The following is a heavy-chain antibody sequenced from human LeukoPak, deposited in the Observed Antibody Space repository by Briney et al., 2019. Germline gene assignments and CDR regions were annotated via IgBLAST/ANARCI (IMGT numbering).Heavy chain of an antibody. J-gene: IGHJ5*02. D-gene: IGHD3-10*01. CDR2: ISAYNGNT. V-gene: IGHV1-18*04. CDR3: ARVFADYCSGSYSWFDP. Sequence: ASVKVSCKASGYTFTSYGISWVRQAPGQGLEWMGWISAYNGNTNYAQKLQGRVTMTTDTSTSTAYMELRSLRSDDTAVYYCARVFADYCSGSYSWFDPWGQGTLVTVSA. CDR1: GYTFTSYG.